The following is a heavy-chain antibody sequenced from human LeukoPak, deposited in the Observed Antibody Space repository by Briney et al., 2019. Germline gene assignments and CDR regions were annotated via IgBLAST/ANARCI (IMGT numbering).Heavy chain of an antibody. CDR3: ARVVVPAATTIGTFDY. V-gene: IGHV4-30-4*08. D-gene: IGHD2-2*01. CDR1: GGSISSGDYY. J-gene: IGHJ4*02. Sequence: KPSETLSLTCTVSGGSISSGDYYWSWIRQPPGKGLEWIGYIYYSGSTYYNPSLKSRVTISVDTSKNQFSLKLSSVTAADTAVYYCARVVVPAATTIGTFDYWGQGTLVTVSS. CDR2: IYYSGST.